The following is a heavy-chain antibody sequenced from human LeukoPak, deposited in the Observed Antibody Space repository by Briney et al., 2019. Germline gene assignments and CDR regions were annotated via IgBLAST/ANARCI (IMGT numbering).Heavy chain of an antibody. CDR3: ARGETSDTRHLDY. D-gene: IGHD1-1*01. Sequence: PGGPLRLSCAASEFTFSTYSMNWVRQTPGKGLEWVSIISSSSDDIHYADSVKGRFTISRDNAKNSLYLQMNSLRAEDTAVYYCARGETSDTRHLDYWGQGTLVTVSS. CDR2: ISSSSDDI. CDR1: EFTFSTYS. J-gene: IGHJ4*02. V-gene: IGHV3-21*06.